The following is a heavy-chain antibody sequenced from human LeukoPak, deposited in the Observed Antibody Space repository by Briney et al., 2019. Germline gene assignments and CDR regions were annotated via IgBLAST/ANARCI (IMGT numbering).Heavy chain of an antibody. J-gene: IGHJ1*01. CDR2: IIPILGIA. D-gene: IGHD2-15*01. CDR1: GGTFSSYT. V-gene: IGHV1-69*02. Sequence: GASVKVSCKASGGTFSSYTISWVRQAPGQGLEWMGRIIPILGIANYAQKLQGRVTITADKSTSTAYMELSSLRSEDTAVYYCAVAATPVLNPSAEYFQHWGQGTLVTVSS. CDR3: AVAATPVLNPSAEYFQH.